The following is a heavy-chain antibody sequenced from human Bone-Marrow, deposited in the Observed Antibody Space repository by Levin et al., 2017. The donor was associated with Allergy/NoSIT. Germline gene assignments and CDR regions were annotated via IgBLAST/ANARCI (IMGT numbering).Heavy chain of an antibody. Sequence: GESLRLSCAASGFTFSDYYMSWIRQAPGQGLEWLSYISGSSSYTNNADSVKGRFTISRDNTKNSLYLQMNSLRAEDTAVYYCARIKWRLTGYYIDYWGQGTLVTVSS. CDR2: ISGSSSYT. D-gene: IGHD3-9*01. J-gene: IGHJ4*02. V-gene: IGHV3-11*03. CDR3: ARIKWRLTGYYIDY. CDR1: GFTFSDYY.